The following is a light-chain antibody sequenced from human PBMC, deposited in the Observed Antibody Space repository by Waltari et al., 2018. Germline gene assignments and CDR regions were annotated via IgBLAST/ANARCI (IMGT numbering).Light chain of an antibody. CDR2: DVT. J-gene: IGLJ2*01. V-gene: IGLV2-8*01. CDR3: SSYADTNTVV. CDR1: SRDMGCYNF. Sequence: QSALTQPPSESGSPGQSVTISCTVTSRDMGCYNFDSWYQQQACKAPKLIIHDVTKWPYGVTSRFSGSKSGNVASLTVSGVQAEDEADYYCSSYADTNTVVFGGGTKLTVL.